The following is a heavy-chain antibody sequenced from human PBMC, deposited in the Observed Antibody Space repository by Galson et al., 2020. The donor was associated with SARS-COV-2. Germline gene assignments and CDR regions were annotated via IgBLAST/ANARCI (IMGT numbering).Heavy chain of an antibody. D-gene: IGHD3-3*01. J-gene: IGHJ6*04. Sequence: GGSLRLSCAASGFTFSSYAMHWVRQAPGKGLEWVAVISYDGSNKHYADSVKGRFTISRDNSKNTLYLQMNSLRAEDTAVYYCARGGEATYYDFWSGYWMDVWGKGTTVTVSS. CDR2: ISYDGSNK. V-gene: IGHV3-30-3*01. CDR1: GFTFSSYA. CDR3: ARGGEATYYDFWSGYWMDV.